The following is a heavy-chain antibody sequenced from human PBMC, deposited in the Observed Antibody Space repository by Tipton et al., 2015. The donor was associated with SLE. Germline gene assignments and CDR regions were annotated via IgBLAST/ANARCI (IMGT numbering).Heavy chain of an antibody. CDR2: IDEDGSEK. CDR3: ARVVEGDFWSGFNYFDL. CDR1: GFTFGNFW. D-gene: IGHD3-3*01. Sequence: GSLRLSCAASGFTFGNFWMTWVRQAPGKGLGWVANIDEDGSEKYSVDSVKGRFAISRDNAKNSLYLQMSSLRAEDTAVYYCARVVEGDFWSGFNYFDLWGQGTLVTVSS. V-gene: IGHV3-7*01. J-gene: IGHJ4*02.